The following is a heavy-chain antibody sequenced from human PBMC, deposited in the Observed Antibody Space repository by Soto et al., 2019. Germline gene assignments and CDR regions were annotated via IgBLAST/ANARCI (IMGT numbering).Heavy chain of an antibody. CDR1: GFTFSSYD. J-gene: IGHJ6*02. V-gene: IGHV3-30*18. Sequence: PGGALRLSCADSGFTFSSYDMHWVRQAPGKGLEWVAVISYDGSNKYYADSVKGRFTISRDNSKNTLYLQMNSLRAEDTAVYYCAKDRGAYDFWSGYYASYYYYGMDVWGQGTTVTVSS. D-gene: IGHD3-3*01. CDR2: ISYDGSNK. CDR3: AKDRGAYDFWSGYYASYYYYGMDV.